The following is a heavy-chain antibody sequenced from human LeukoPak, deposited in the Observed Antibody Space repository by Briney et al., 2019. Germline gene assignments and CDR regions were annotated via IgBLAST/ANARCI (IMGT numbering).Heavy chain of an antibody. D-gene: IGHD3-10*01. J-gene: IGHJ4*02. CDR1: GFTFSSYD. Sequence: PGGSLRLSCAASGFTFSSYDMSWVRQAPGKGLEWVSGISGSGSSTYYADSVKGRFTISRDNSKSTLYLQMNSLRAEDTAVYYCAKGVLPTGFDYWGQGTLVTVSS. CDR3: AKGVLPTGFDY. CDR2: ISGSGSST. V-gene: IGHV3-23*01.